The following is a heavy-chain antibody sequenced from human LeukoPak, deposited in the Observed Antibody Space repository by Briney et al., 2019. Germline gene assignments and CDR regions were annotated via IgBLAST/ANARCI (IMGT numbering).Heavy chain of an antibody. D-gene: IGHD5-12*01. CDR3: ARDHLATPDWFDP. V-gene: IGHV1-18*04. CDR1: GYTFTGYY. J-gene: IGHJ5*02. Sequence: ASVKVSCKASGYTFTGYYMHWVRQAPGQGLEWMGWISAYNGNTNYAQKLQGRVTMTTDTSTSTAYMELRSLRSDDTAVYYCARDHLATPDWFDPWGQGTLVTVSS. CDR2: ISAYNGNT.